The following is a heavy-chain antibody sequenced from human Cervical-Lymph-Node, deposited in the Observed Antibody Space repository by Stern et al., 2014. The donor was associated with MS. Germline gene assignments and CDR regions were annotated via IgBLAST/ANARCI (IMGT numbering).Heavy chain of an antibody. D-gene: IGHD1-26*01. CDR3: ARTTANGSMDY. CDR2: IYYSGST. V-gene: IGHV4-59*01. Sequence: QVQLQESGPGLVKPSETLSLTCTVSGGSISNYYWSWIRQPPGRGLEWIAYIYYSGSTNYNPSLKSRVTISVDTSKNQFSLKLSSVTAADTAVYYCARTTANGSMDYWGRGTLVTVSS. CDR1: GGSISNYY. J-gene: IGHJ4*02.